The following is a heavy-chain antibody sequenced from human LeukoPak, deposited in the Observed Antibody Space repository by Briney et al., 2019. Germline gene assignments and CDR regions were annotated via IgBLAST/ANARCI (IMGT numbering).Heavy chain of an antibody. CDR2: ISWNSGSI. CDR3: AKAPQPVVPAAYFDY. J-gene: IGHJ4*02. V-gene: IGHV3-9*01. CDR1: GFTFDDYA. Sequence: GGSLRLSRAASGFTFDDYAMHWVRQAPGKGLEWVSGISWNSGSIGYADSVKGRFTISRDNAKNSLYLQMNSLRAEDTALYYCAKAPQPVVPAAYFDYWGQGTLVTVSS. D-gene: IGHD2-2*01.